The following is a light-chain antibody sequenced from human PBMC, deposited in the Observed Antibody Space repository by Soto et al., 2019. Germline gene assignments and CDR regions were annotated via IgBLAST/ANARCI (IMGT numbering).Light chain of an antibody. J-gene: IGKJ3*01. CDR1: QSVSTNY. CDR2: DAY. CDR3: QQYVTSPFT. Sequence: EIVLTQSPGTLSLSPGERVTLSCRASQSVSTNYLAWYQQRSGQAPRLLIYDAYKRPGGIPDRFSGSGSGTDFTLTIPRLEPEDFAVYYCQQYVTSPFTFGPGTKVDI. V-gene: IGKV3-20*01.